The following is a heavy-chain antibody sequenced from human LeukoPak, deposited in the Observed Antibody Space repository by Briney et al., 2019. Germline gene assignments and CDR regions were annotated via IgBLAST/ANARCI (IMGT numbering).Heavy chain of an antibody. D-gene: IGHD2-2*01. V-gene: IGHV4-39*07. CDR1: GGSISSSSYY. CDR3: ARGARRYCSSTSCYRNYYYYMDV. J-gene: IGHJ6*03. Sequence: PSETLSLTCTVSGGSISSSSYYWGWIRQPPGKGLEWIGSIYYSGSTYYNPSLKSRVTISVDTSKNQISLKLSSVTAADTAVYYCARGARRYCSSTSCYRNYYYYMDVWGQGTTVTVSS. CDR2: IYYSGST.